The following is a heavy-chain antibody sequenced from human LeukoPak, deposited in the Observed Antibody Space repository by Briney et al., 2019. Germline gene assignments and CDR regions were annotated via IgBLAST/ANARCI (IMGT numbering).Heavy chain of an antibody. CDR2: IYWDDYK. Sequence: SGPTLVNPIETLTLTCSFSGFSLGTSGVGVGWIRQSPGKALEWLALIYWDDYKRYSPSLRNRLTFIKDTSKTQVILIMLNMDTMNTGTYDCGHRHGGYNWNHGDFDYWGQGTLVTVSS. V-gene: IGHV2-5*02. CDR1: GFSLGTSGVG. D-gene: IGHD1-14*01. J-gene: IGHJ4*02. CDR3: GHRHGGYNWNHGDFDY.